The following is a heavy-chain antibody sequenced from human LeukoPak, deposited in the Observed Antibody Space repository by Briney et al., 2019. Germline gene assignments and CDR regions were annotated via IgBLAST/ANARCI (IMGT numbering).Heavy chain of an antibody. CDR1: GGSISSYY. V-gene: IGHV4-59*01. Sequence: SETLSLTCTVSGGSISSYYWSWIRQPPGKGLEWIGYIYYSGSTNYSPSLKSRVTISVDTSKNQFSLKLSSVTAADTAVYYCARLGDSSGYYLDYWGQGTLVTVSS. CDR3: ARLGDSSGYYLDY. D-gene: IGHD3-22*01. J-gene: IGHJ4*02. CDR2: IYYSGST.